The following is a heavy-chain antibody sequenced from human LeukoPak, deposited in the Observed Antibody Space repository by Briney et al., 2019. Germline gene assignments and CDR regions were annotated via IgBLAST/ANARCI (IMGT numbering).Heavy chain of an antibody. Sequence: GGSLRLSCTASGFTFSGRYMDWVRQAPGKGLEWVANIKQDASEKYYVDSVKGRFSISRDNAKNSLYLQMNSLRAEDTAVYYCARDSSSWYSYWGRGTLVTVSS. CDR2: IKQDASEK. D-gene: IGHD6-13*01. CDR3: ARDSSSWYSY. V-gene: IGHV3-7*01. CDR1: GFTFSGRY. J-gene: IGHJ4*02.